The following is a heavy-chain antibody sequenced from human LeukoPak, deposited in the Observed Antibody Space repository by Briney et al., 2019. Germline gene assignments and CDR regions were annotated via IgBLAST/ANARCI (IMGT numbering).Heavy chain of an antibody. CDR2: LSGSGGDT. Sequence: GGSLRLSCVASGFTFGHNAMAWVRQAPGKRLEWVSALSGSGGDTFYADSVKGRFTISRDNSKNTLYLQMNSLRAEDTAVYYCARKLYDSSGYYLRGAASGAFDTWGQGTMVTVSS. V-gene: IGHV3-23*01. CDR1: GFTFGHNA. J-gene: IGHJ3*02. D-gene: IGHD3-22*01. CDR3: ARKLYDSSGYYLRGAASGAFDT.